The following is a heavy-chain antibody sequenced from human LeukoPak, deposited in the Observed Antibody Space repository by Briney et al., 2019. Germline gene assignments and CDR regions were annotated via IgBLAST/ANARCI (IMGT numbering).Heavy chain of an antibody. D-gene: IGHD3-10*01. CDR3: ATDRYYYGSGSQLGYFDS. CDR1: GFTFSGYA. J-gene: IGHJ4*02. CDR2: ISYDGNTE. V-gene: IGHV3-30*04. Sequence: GGSLRLSCAASGFTFSGYAMHWLRQAPGKGLEGVALISYDGNTEIYADSVKGRFTLSRDNSQNTLYVHMSSLRVEDTAVYYCATDRYYYGSGSQLGYFDSWGQGTLVTVSS.